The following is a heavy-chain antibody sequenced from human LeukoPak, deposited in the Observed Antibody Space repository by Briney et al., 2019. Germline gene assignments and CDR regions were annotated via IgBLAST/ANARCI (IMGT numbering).Heavy chain of an antibody. J-gene: IGHJ6*02. Sequence: GGSLRLSCAASGFTFSSYWMHWVRQAPGKGLVWVSRINSDGSSTSYADSVKGRFTISRDNAKNTLYLQMNSLRAEDTAVYYCAGAGRGYYGSGSRGGYYYYGMDVWGQGTTVTVSS. CDR1: GFTFSSYW. V-gene: IGHV3-74*01. CDR2: INSDGSST. CDR3: AGAGRGYYGSGSRGGYYYYGMDV. D-gene: IGHD3-10*01.